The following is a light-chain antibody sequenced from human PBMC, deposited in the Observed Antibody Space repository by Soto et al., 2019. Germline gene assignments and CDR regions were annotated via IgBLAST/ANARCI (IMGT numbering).Light chain of an antibody. Sequence: EVVLTQSPATLSLSSGERATLSFRVSQSVINSYLAWYQQKPGQAPRLLLYGAYNRATGIPDRFSGSGSGTDFTLTISRLEPEDFAVYYCQQYGTAPWTFGQGTKVDIK. CDR3: QQYGTAPWT. CDR2: GAY. J-gene: IGKJ1*01. CDR1: QSVINSY. V-gene: IGKV3-20*01.